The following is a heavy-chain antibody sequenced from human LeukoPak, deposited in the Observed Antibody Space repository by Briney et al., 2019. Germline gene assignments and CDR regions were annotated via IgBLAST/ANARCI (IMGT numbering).Heavy chain of an antibody. CDR1: GFSFSDYY. CDR3: ARDQYYYDSSAPPLY. Sequence: GGSLRLSCAASGFSFSDYYMSWLRQAQGKGLEWVSYISSSGNTIYYADSVKGRFTISRDNAKNSLYLQMNSLRAEDTAVYYCARDQYYYDSSAPPLYWGQGTLVTVSS. V-gene: IGHV3-11*01. CDR2: ISSSGNTI. D-gene: IGHD3-22*01. J-gene: IGHJ4*02.